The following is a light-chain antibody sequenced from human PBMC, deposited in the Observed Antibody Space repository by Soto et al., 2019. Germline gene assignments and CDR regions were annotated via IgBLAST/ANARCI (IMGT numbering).Light chain of an antibody. V-gene: IGKV1-27*01. J-gene: IGKJ1*01. CDR2: DAS. Sequence: DIPMTQSPSSLSASVGDRVTITCRASQGISNYLAWYQQKPGKVPKLLIHDASTLQSGVPSRFSGSGSGTDFTLTISSLQSEDVATYYCQKYNSAPQTFGQGTKVEIK. CDR3: QKYNSAPQT. CDR1: QGISNY.